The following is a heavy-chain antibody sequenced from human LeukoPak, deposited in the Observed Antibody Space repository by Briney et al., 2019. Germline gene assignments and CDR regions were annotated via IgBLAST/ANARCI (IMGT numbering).Heavy chain of an antibody. CDR2: IYSGGSP. V-gene: IGHV3-53*01. CDR1: GFTVRSSY. J-gene: IGHJ4*02. Sequence: GGSLRLSCAASGFTVRSSYMCWVRQAPGKGLEWVSVIYSGGSPDYADSAKGRFTIPRDNAKNSLYLQMNSLRAEDTAVYYCARLREIPVFGVVTKSTSYFDYWGQGTLVTVSS. D-gene: IGHD3-3*01. CDR3: ARLREIPVFGVVTKSTSYFDY.